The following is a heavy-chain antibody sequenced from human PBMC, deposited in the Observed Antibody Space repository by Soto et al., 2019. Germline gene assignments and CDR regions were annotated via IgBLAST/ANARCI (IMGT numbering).Heavy chain of an antibody. D-gene: IGHD1-26*01. Sequence: GESLKISCQGSGYSFTSYWIGWVRQVPGKGLDWMGIIQPVDSDTRYSPSFQGQVTISADKSISTAYLQWNSLKASDTAMYYCAKFGNSGSSFDSWGQGTLVTVSS. CDR2: IQPVDSDT. V-gene: IGHV5-51*01. CDR1: GYSFTSYW. J-gene: IGHJ4*02. CDR3: AKFGNSGSSFDS.